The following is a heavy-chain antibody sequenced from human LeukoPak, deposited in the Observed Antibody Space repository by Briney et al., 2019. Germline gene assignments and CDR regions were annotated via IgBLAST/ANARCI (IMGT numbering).Heavy chain of an antibody. V-gene: IGHV3-30*04. CDR1: GFTFSSYV. Sequence: SGRSLRLSCAASGFTFSSYVMHWVRQAPGKGLEWVAIISYDGSNEYYADSVKGRFTISRDNSKNTLYLQMNSLRAADTAVYYCAKDRGVATVVTHYYYMDVWGKGTTVTISS. CDR2: ISYDGSNE. J-gene: IGHJ6*03. D-gene: IGHD4-23*01. CDR3: AKDRGVATVVTHYYYMDV.